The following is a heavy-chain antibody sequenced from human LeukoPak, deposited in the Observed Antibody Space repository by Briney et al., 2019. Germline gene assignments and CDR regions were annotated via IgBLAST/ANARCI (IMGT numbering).Heavy chain of an antibody. V-gene: IGHV1-8*01. J-gene: IGHJ4*02. D-gene: IGHD7-27*01. CDR1: GYTFTSYD. CDR3: VGGAPNWGFDF. Sequence: GDSVKVSCKASGYTFTSYDINWVRQAPGQGFEWMGWMSPSTGNTGYAQKFQGRVTMTRYTSVSTAYMELSSLRSEDTAVYYCVGGAPNWGFDFWGQGTLVTVSS. CDR2: MSPSTGNT.